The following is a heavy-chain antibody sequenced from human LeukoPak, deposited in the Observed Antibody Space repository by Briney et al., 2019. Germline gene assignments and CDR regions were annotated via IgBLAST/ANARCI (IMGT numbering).Heavy chain of an antibody. CDR3: ARETPVRGVIRPIDY. J-gene: IGHJ4*02. CDR2: IYTSGST. V-gene: IGHV4-4*07. D-gene: IGHD3-10*02. Sequence: SETLSLTCTVSGGSINTYYWSWIRQPAGKGLEWIGRIYTSGSTNYNPSLKSRVTISVDTSKNQFSLKLSSVTAADTAVYYCARETPVRGVIRPIDYWGQGTLVTVSS. CDR1: GGSINTYY.